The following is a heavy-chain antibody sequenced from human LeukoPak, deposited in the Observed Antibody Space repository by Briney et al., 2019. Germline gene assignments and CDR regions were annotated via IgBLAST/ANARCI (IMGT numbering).Heavy chain of an antibody. CDR3: AELGITMIGGV. CDR2: ISYDGSNK. J-gene: IGHJ6*04. V-gene: IGHV3-30*18. Sequence: PGGSLRLSCAASGFTFSSYGMHWVRQAPGKGLEWVAVISYDGSNKYYADSVKGRFIIPRDNSKNTLYLQMNSLRAEDTAVYYCAELGITMIGGVWGKGTTVTISS. CDR1: GFTFSSYG. D-gene: IGHD3-10*02.